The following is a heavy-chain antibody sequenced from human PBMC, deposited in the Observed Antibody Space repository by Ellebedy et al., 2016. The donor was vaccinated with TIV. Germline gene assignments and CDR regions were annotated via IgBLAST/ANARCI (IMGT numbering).Heavy chain of an antibody. CDR3: ARALRSSSWYRNAFDP. Sequence: MPSETLSLTCAVYGGSFSGYYWSWIRQPPGKGLEWIGEINHSGSTNYNPSLKSRVTISVDTSKNQFSLKLSSVTAADTAVYYCARALRSSSWYRNAFDPWGQGTLVTVSS. V-gene: IGHV4-34*01. J-gene: IGHJ5*02. CDR2: INHSGST. D-gene: IGHD6-13*01. CDR1: GGSFSGYY.